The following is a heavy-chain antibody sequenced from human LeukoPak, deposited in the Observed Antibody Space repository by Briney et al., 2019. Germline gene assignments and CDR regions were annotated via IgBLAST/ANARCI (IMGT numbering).Heavy chain of an antibody. CDR2: INHSGST. CDR1: GFTFSDHY. D-gene: IGHD3-22*01. Sequence: GSLRLSCAASGFTFSDHYMDWVRQAPGKGLEWIGEINHSGSTNYNPSLKSRVTISVDTSKNQFSLKLSSVTAADTAVYYCARHKTYYYDSSGYYYFDYWGQGTLVTVSS. J-gene: IGHJ4*02. V-gene: IGHV4-34*01. CDR3: ARHKTYYYDSSGYYYFDY.